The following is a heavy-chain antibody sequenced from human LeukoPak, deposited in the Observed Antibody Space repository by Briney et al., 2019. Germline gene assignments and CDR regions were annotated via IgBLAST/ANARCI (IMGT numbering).Heavy chain of an antibody. CDR2: ISSSSSYI. CDR3: ARGQGSSWYLFY. J-gene: IGHJ4*02. CDR1: GFTFSSYS. Sequence: GGSLRLPCAASGFTFSSYSMNWVRQAPGKGLEWVSSISSSSSYIYYADSVKGRFTISRDNAKNSLYLQMNSLRAEDTAVYYCARGQGSSWYLFYWGQGTLVTVSS. V-gene: IGHV3-21*01. D-gene: IGHD6-13*01.